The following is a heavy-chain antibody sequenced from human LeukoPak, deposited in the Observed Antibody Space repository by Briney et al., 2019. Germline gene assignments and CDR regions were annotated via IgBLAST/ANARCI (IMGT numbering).Heavy chain of an antibody. D-gene: IGHD3-22*01. CDR3: ARANHFDYYDSSGYYGIDY. J-gene: IGHJ4*02. CDR1: GFTFSSYA. CDR2: ISGSGGST. V-gene: IGHV3-23*01. Sequence: PGGSLRLSCAASGFTFSSYAMSWVRQAPGKGLEWVSAISGSGGSTYYADSVKGRFTISRDNSKNTLYLQMNSLRAEGTAVYYCARANHFDYYDSSGYYGIDYWGQGTLVTVSS.